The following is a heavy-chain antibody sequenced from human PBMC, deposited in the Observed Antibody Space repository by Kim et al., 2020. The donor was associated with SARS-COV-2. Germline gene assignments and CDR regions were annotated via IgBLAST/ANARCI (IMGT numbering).Heavy chain of an antibody. CDR2: IYYSGST. CDR3: ATNYYGSGSYRHYFDY. CDR1: GGSISSGGYY. J-gene: IGHJ4*02. Sequence: TLSLTCTVSGGSISSGGYYWSWIRQHPGKGLEWIGYIYYSGSTYYNPSLKSRVTISVDTSKNQFSLKLSSVTAADTAVYYCATNYYGSGSYRHYFDYWGQGTLVTVSS. D-gene: IGHD3-10*01. V-gene: IGHV4-31*03.